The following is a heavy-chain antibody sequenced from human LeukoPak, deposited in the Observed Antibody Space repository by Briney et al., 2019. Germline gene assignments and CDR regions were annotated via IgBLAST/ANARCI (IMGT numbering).Heavy chain of an antibody. J-gene: IGHJ4*02. D-gene: IGHD6-13*01. CDR2: INPNSGGT. Sequence: GASVKVSCKASGYTFTGYYMHWVRQAPGQGPVWMGWINPNSGGTNYAQKFQGRVTMTRDTSISTAYMELSRLRSDDTAVYYCARGDSSSWYYFDYWGQGTLVTVSS. CDR1: GYTFTGYY. V-gene: IGHV1-2*02. CDR3: ARGDSSSWYYFDY.